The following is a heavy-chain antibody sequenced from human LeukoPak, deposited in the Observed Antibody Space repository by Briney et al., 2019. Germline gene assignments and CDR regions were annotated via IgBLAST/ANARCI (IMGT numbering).Heavy chain of an antibody. D-gene: IGHD6-13*01. V-gene: IGHV3-11*05. Sequence: GGSLRLSCAASGFTFSDFYMTWIRQAPGKGLEWVSYVSKSNTYTTYADSVQGRFTISRDNAKNSLYLEMNSLRVEDTAVYFCARVQLVYYYYGVDVWGQGTTVTVSS. CDR3: ARVQLVYYYYGVDV. CDR2: VSKSNTYT. J-gene: IGHJ6*02. CDR1: GFTFSDFY.